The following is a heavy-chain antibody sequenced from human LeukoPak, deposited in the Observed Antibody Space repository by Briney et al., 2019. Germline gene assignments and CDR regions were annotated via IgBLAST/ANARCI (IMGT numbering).Heavy chain of an antibody. J-gene: IGHJ2*01. CDR3: ARGKWELLSHYWCFDL. V-gene: IGHV6-1*01. Sequence: SQSLSLTCAISGDSVSSNSAAWNWIRQSPSRGLEWLGRTYYRSKWYNDYAVSVKSRITINPDTSKNQFSLQLNSVTPEDTAVYYCARGKWELLSHYWCFDLWGRGTLVTVSS. D-gene: IGHD1-26*01. CDR1: GDSVSSNSAA. CDR2: TYYRSKWYN.